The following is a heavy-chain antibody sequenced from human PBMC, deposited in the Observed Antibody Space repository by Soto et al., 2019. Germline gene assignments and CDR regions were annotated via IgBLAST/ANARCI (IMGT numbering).Heavy chain of an antibody. CDR2: ISSSSSYI. V-gene: IGHV3-21*01. CDR3: ARDAPSIAARNLYYFDY. D-gene: IGHD6-6*01. Sequence: GESLKISCAASGFTFSSYSMNWVRQAPGKGLEWVSSISSSSSYIYYADSVKGRFTISRDNAKNSLYLQMNSLRAEDTAVYYCARDAPSIAARNLYYFDYWGQGTLVTVSS. J-gene: IGHJ4*02. CDR1: GFTFSSYS.